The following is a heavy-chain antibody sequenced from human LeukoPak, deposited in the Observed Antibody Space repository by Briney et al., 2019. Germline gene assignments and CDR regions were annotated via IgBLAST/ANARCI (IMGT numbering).Heavy chain of an antibody. CDR1: GFTFSSYG. D-gene: IGHD2-15*01. CDR3: ARDVVVERFNWFDP. CDR2: IRYDGSNK. V-gene: IGHV3-30*02. J-gene: IGHJ5*02. Sequence: QTGGSLRLSCAASGFTFSSYGMHWVRQAPGKGLEWVAFIRYDGSNKYYADSVKGRFTISRDNAKNSLYLQMNSLRAEDTAVYYCARDVVVERFNWFDPWGQGTLVTVSS.